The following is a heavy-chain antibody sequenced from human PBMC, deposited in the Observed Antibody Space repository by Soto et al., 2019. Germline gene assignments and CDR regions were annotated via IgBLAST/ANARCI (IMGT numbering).Heavy chain of an antibody. CDR3: ARDNGHWMVND. D-gene: IGHD5-18*01. Sequence: QVQLVQSGAEVKKPGASVKVSCKTSGYTFTSYGISWVRQAPGQGLEWIGWISTYNGNTTHAQRLQGRVSMTTDTSIITAFMELRSMRSADPALYYCARDNGHWMVNDWRQATLLNVSS. CDR1: GYTFTSYG. V-gene: IGHV1-18*01. CDR2: ISTYNGNT. J-gene: IGHJ4*02.